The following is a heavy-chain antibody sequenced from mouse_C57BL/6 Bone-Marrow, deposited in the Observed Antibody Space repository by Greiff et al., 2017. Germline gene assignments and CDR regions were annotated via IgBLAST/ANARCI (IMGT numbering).Heavy chain of an antibody. CDR3: AREEMNSNYDYFDY. V-gene: IGHV1-26*01. J-gene: IGHJ2*01. D-gene: IGHD2-5*01. CDR1: GYTFTDYY. CDR2: INPNNGGT. Sequence: EVQLQQSGPELVKPGASVKISCKASGYTFTDYYMNWVKQSHGKSLEWIGDINPNNGGTSYNQKFKGKATLTVDKSSSTAYMELRSLTSEDSAVYYCAREEMNSNYDYFDYWGQGTTLTVSS.